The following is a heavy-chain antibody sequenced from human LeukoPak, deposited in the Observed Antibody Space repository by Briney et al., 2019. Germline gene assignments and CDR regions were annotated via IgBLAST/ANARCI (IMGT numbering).Heavy chain of an antibody. D-gene: IGHD2-2*01. Sequence: SETLSLTCTVSAGSISSYYWSWIRQPPGKGLEWIGYIYYSGSTNYNPSLKSRVTISVDTSKNQFSLKLSSVTAADTAVYYCARDLVVPAAIRAHAFDIWDQGTMVTVSS. CDR1: AGSISSYY. CDR3: ARDLVVPAAIRAHAFDI. CDR2: IYYSGST. J-gene: IGHJ3*02. V-gene: IGHV4-59*01.